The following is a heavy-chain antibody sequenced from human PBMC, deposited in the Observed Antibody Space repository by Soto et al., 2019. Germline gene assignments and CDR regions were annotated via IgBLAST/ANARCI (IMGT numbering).Heavy chain of an antibody. V-gene: IGHV1-18*01. D-gene: IGHD4-17*01. J-gene: IGHJ3*02. CDR3: ARDPTVTHAFDI. CDR1: GYTFTSYG. Sequence: ASVKVSCKASGYTFTSYGISWVRQAPGQGLEWMGWISAYNGNTNYAQKLQGRVTMTTDTSASTAYMELRSLRSDDTAVYYCARDPTVTHAFDIWGQGTMVTVSS. CDR2: ISAYNGNT.